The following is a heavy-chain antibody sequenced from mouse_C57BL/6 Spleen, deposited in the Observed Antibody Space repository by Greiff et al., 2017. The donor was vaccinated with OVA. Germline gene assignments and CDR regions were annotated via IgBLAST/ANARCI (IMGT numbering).Heavy chain of an antibody. Sequence: EVQLVESGPGLVKPSQSLSLTCSVTGYSITSGYYWNWIRQFPGNKLEWMGYISYDGSNNYNPSLKNRISITRDTSKNQFFLKLNSVTTEDTATYYCARDPRYDYGFDYWGQGTTLTVSS. J-gene: IGHJ2*01. CDR2: ISYDGSN. CDR3: ARDPRYDYGFDY. D-gene: IGHD2-4*01. CDR1: GYSITSGYY. V-gene: IGHV3-6*01.